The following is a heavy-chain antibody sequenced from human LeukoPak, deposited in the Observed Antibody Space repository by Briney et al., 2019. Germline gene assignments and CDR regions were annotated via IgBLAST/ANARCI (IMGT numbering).Heavy chain of an antibody. CDR2: ISYDGSHT. Sequence: GGSLRLSCAASGFIFSNFAMHWVRQAPGKGLEWVALISYDGSHTYYADSMKGRFTISRDNSRNVLYLQMTSLSGDDSAVYYCAREEQELVRDYYYYMDVWGKGTTVTVSS. D-gene: IGHD6-13*01. J-gene: IGHJ6*03. V-gene: IGHV3-30*01. CDR3: AREEQELVRDYYYYMDV. CDR1: GFIFSNFA.